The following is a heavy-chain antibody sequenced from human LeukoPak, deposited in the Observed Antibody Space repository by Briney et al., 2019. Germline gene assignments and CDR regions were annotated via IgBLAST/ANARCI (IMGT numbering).Heavy chain of an antibody. Sequence: SETLSLTCTVSGGSISSSSYYWGWIRQPPGKGLEWIGSIYYSGSTYYNPSLKSRVTISVDTSKNQFSLKLSSVTAADTAVYYCARLGSRAYCSSTRCSDYWGQGTLVTVSS. CDR1: GGSISSSSYY. CDR2: IYYSGST. J-gene: IGHJ4*02. CDR3: ARLGSRAYCSSTRCSDY. D-gene: IGHD2-2*01. V-gene: IGHV4-39*01.